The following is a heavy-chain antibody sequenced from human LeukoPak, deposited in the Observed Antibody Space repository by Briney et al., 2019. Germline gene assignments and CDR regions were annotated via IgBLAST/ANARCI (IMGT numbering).Heavy chain of an antibody. J-gene: IGHJ6*02. D-gene: IGHD1-26*01. V-gene: IGHV1-58*01. CDR2: IVVGSGNT. CDR1: GFTFTSSA. CDR3: AAGKSGSSQDYYGMDV. Sequence: SVKVSCKASGFTFTSSAVQWVRQARGQRLEWIGWIVVGSGNTNYAQKFQERVTITRDMSTSTAYMALSSLRSEDTAVYYCAAGKSGSSQDYYGMDVWGQGTTVTVSS.